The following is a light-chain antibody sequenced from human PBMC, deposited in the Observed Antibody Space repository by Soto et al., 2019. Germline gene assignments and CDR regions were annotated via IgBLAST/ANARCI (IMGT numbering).Light chain of an antibody. J-gene: IGLJ2*01. Sequence: QSALTEPASVSGSPEQSITISCTGTSSDVGGYNYVSWYQQHPGKAPKLMIYDVSNRPSGVSNRFSGSKSGNTASLTISGLQAEDEADYYFSSYTSSSTVVFGGGTKVTVL. CDR1: SSDVGGYNY. CDR2: DVS. CDR3: SSYTSSSTVV. V-gene: IGLV2-14*01.